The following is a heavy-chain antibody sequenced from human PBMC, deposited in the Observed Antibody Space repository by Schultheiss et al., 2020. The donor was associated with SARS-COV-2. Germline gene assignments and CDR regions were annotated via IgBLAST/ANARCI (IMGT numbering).Heavy chain of an antibody. J-gene: IGHJ4*01. CDR1: GGSISSSSYY. V-gene: IGHV4-39*07. CDR3: ARLDDFWSGYGDY. Sequence: SETLSLTCTVSGGSISSSSYYWGWIRQPPGKGLEWIGSIYYSGSTYYNPSLKSRVTISVDTSKNQFSLKLSSVTAADTAVYYCARLDDFWSGYGDYWGQGTLVTVSS. D-gene: IGHD3-3*01. CDR2: IYYSGST.